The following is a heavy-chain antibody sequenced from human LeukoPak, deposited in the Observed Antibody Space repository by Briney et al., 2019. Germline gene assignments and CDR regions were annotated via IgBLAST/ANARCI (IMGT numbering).Heavy chain of an antibody. Sequence: RSSETLSLTCTVSGGSISSYYWSWIRQPPGKGLEWIGYIYYSGSTNYNPSLKSRVTISVDTSKNQFSLKLSSVTAADTAVYYCARVVSTGIYWGHPDYWGQGTLVTVSS. CDR3: ARVVSTGIYWGHPDY. CDR2: IYYSGST. D-gene: IGHD1-26*01. J-gene: IGHJ4*02. V-gene: IGHV4-59*01. CDR1: GGSISSYY.